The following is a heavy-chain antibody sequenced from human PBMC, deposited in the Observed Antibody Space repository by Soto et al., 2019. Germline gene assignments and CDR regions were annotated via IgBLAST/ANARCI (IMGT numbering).Heavy chain of an antibody. Sequence: PSETLSLTCAVPGDSIISIYHWAWIRQSPGRGLEWIASIYHTGTTYYTPSLESRVTISVDTSKNQFSLRLSSVTAADSAVYFCARSDNVGYYQHFGQGNLVTVSS. V-gene: IGHV4-38-2*01. CDR3: ARSDNVGYYQH. CDR1: GDSIISIYH. CDR2: IYHTGTT. D-gene: IGHD3-3*01. J-gene: IGHJ1*01.